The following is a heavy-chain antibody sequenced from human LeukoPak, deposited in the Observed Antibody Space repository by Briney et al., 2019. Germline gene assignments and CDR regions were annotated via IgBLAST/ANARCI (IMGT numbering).Heavy chain of an antibody. J-gene: IGHJ4*02. V-gene: IGHV3-53*01. CDR1: GFSVSSNY. Sequence: PGGSLRLSCAASGFSVSSNYMSWVRQAPGRGLEWVSVIYSGGSTYYADSVKGRFTISRDNAKNTLYLQMNNLGAEDTAVYFCTRDRRYYEILTGYYFAGGVNFDYWGQGALVTVSS. CDR3: TRDRRYYEILTGYYFAGGVNFDY. CDR2: IYSGGST. D-gene: IGHD3-9*01.